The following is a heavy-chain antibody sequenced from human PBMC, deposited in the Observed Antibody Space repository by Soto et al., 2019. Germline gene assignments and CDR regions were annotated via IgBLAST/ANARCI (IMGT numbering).Heavy chain of an antibody. V-gene: IGHV3-13*05. CDR2: LGAADDP. CDR3: ARAYSGRLPRRADYYYAMDV. CDR1: GFTLSAYD. Sequence: GSLRLSCAASGFTLSAYDMHWVRQAEGKGLEWVSALGAADDPYYLVSVKGRFTISRENAKNSLYLQMNNLRAGETAVYYCARAYSGRLPRRADYYYAMDVWGQGTTVTVSS. J-gene: IGHJ6*02. D-gene: IGHD2-15*01.